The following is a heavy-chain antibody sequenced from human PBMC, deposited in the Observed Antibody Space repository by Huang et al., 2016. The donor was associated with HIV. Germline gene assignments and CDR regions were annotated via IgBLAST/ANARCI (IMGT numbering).Heavy chain of an antibody. Sequence: QLQLQESGPGLVKPSETLSLTCTVSGGSIRSDNYYWGWIRQPPGKGLEWIGSIYYSGRTYYNPSLMRRVTITVDTSKNHFSLRMMSVTAADTAVYYCARLPGSITMIRGVITDPYWGQGTLVTVSS. CDR1: GGSIRSDNYY. D-gene: IGHD3-10*01. V-gene: IGHV4-39*02. J-gene: IGHJ4*02. CDR2: IYYSGRT. CDR3: ARLPGSITMIRGVITDPY.